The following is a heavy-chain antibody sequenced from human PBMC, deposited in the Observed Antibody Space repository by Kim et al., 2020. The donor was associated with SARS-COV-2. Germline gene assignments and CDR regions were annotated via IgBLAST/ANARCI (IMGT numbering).Heavy chain of an antibody. D-gene: IGHD3-22*01. J-gene: IGHJ4*02. CDR3: ARESADSSGYYYDY. Sequence: ASVKVSCKASGYTFTGYYMHWVRQAPGQGLEWMGWINPNSGGTNYAQKFQGWVTMTRDTSISTAYMELSRLRSDDTAVYYCARESADSSGYYYDYWGQGTLVTVSS. CDR1: GYTFTGYY. CDR2: INPNSGGT. V-gene: IGHV1-2*04.